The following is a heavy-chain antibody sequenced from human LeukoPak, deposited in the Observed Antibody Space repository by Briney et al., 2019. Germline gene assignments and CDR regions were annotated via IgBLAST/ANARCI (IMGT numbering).Heavy chain of an antibody. D-gene: IGHD5-24*01. J-gene: IGHJ4*02. CDR1: GFTFSSYG. CDR2: ISGGGGST. Sequence: GGSLRLSCAASGFTFSSYGMSWVRQAPGKGLEWVSAISGGGGSTYYADSVKGRFTISRDNSKNTLYLQMNSLRAEDTAVYYCAAEMRRIFDYWGQGTLVTVSS. V-gene: IGHV3-23*01. CDR3: AAEMRRIFDY.